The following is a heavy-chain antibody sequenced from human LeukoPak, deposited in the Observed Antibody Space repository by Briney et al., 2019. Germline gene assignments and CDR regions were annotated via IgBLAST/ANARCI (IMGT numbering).Heavy chain of an antibody. Sequence: PGGSLRLSCAASGFTFSSYWMHWVRQAPGKGLVWVSRINTDGSSTSYADSVKGRFTISRDNAKNTLYLQMNSLRAEDTAVYYCAKDVGGGIAVAGTLYWGQGTLVTVSS. J-gene: IGHJ4*02. V-gene: IGHV3-74*01. CDR3: AKDVGGGIAVAGTLY. CDR2: INTDGSST. CDR1: GFTFSSYW. D-gene: IGHD6-19*01.